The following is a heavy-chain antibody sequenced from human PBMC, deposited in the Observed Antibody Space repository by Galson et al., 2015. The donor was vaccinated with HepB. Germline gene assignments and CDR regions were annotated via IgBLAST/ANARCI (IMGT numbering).Heavy chain of an antibody. CDR1: GFSRSTSGVG. Sequence: PAQVKPTQTLTLPCTFSGFSRSTSGVGGGWIRQPPGKALEWLALIYWNDDKRYSPSLKSRLPITKDTSKNQVVLTMTNIDPVDTATYYCAHSGATTVTTFDPWGQGTLVTVSS. V-gene: IGHV2-5*01. CDR3: AHSGATTVTTFDP. D-gene: IGHD4-17*01. CDR2: IYWNDDK. J-gene: IGHJ5*02.